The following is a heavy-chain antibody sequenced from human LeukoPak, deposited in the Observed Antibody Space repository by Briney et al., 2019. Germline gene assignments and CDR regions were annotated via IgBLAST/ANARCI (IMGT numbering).Heavy chain of an antibody. CDR1: GGSISSGGYS. J-gene: IGHJ6*04. D-gene: IGHD2-2*01. Sequence: SQTLSLTCAVSGGSISSGGYSWSWIPQPPGKGLEWIGNIYHSGSTYYNPSLKSRVTISVDRSKNQFSLKLSSVTAADTAVYYCARVGCSSTSCYYGMDVWGKGTTVTVSS. CDR3: ARVGCSSTSCYYGMDV. V-gene: IGHV4-30-2*01. CDR2: IYHSGST.